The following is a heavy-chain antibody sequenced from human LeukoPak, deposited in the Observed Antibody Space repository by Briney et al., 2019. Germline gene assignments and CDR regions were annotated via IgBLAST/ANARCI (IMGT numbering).Heavy chain of an antibody. V-gene: IGHV1-8*01. D-gene: IGHD6-13*01. CDR3: ARERLAAAGGDAFDI. Sequence: ASVKVSCKASGYTFTSYDINWVRQATGQGLEWMGWMNPNSGNTGYAQKFQGRVTITADKSTSTAYMELSSLRSEDTAVYYCARERLAAAGGDAFDIWGQGTMVTVSS. CDR1: GYTFTSYD. CDR2: MNPNSGNT. J-gene: IGHJ3*02.